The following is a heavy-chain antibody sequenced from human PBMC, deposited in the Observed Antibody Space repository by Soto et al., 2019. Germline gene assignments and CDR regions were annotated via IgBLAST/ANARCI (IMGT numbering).Heavy chain of an antibody. CDR3: ARENSRIAPRLFQH. CDR1: GFIFSDYA. J-gene: IGHJ1*01. V-gene: IGHV3-30-3*01. D-gene: IGHD6-6*01. Sequence: LRLSCVASGFIFSDYAMHWARQAPGKGLVWVALISPDGGNQYYSESAKGRFTISRGNSKNTLYLQMNDLRPDDTALYYCARENSRIAPRLFQHWGHGSLVTVSS. CDR2: ISPDGGNQ.